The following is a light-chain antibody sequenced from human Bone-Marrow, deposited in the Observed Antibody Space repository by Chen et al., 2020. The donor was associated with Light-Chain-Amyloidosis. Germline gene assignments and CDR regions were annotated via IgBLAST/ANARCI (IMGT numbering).Light chain of an antibody. CDR2: RDT. Sequence: SYELTQPPSVSVSPGQTARITCSGDDLPTKYAYWYQQKPGQAPGLEIHRDTERPSGISERFSGSSSGTTATLTISGVQAEDEADYHCQSADSSGTYGVIFGGGTKLTVL. CDR3: QSADSSGTYGVI. V-gene: IGLV3-25*03. J-gene: IGLJ2*01. CDR1: DLPTKY.